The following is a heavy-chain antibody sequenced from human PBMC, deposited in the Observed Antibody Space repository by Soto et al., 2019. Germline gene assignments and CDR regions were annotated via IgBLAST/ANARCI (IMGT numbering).Heavy chain of an antibody. CDR3: ARDRNQLLPPGTLWFDP. D-gene: IGHD2-2*01. CDR1: GFTFSSYA. Sequence: PGGSLRLSCAASGFTFSSYAMHWVRQAPGKGLEWVAVISYDGSNKYYADSVKGRFTISRDNSKNTLYLQMNSLRAEDTAVYFCARDRNQLLPPGTLWFDPWGQGTLVTVSS. V-gene: IGHV3-30-3*01. J-gene: IGHJ5*02. CDR2: ISYDGSNK.